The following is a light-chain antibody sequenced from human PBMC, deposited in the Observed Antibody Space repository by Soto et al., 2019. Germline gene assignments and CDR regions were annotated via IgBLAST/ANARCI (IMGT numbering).Light chain of an antibody. J-gene: IGLJ2*01. Sequence: QSVLTQPPSVSGAPGPTVTISCTGTSSNIGAGFDVHWYQQLPGAAPKLLIYANTDRPSGVPARFSGSKSVTSAALAITGLQTEDEADYFCLSYDTSLRGVFGGGTKVTVL. V-gene: IGLV1-40*01. CDR3: LSYDTSLRGV. CDR2: ANT. CDR1: SSNIGAGFD.